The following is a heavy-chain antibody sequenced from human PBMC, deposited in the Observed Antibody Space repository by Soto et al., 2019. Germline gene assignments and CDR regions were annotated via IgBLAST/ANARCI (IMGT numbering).Heavy chain of an antibody. V-gene: IGHV3-23*01. J-gene: IGHJ3*02. CDR2: ISGSGGST. D-gene: IGHD3-22*01. CDR3: AKDRSSGYNADAFDI. Sequence: GGSLRLSCAASGFTFSSYAMSWVHQAPGKGLEWVSAISGSGGSTYYADSVKGRFTISRDNSKNTLYLQMNSLRAEDTAVYYCAKDRSSGYNADAFDIWGQGTMVTVSS. CDR1: GFTFSSYA.